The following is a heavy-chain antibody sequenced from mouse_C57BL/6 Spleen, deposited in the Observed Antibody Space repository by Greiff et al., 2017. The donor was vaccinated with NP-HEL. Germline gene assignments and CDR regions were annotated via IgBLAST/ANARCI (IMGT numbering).Heavy chain of an antibody. J-gene: IGHJ4*01. D-gene: IGHD1-1*01. CDR2: INPNNGGT. CDR3: ARGTTTVVAGMDY. V-gene: IGHV1-18*01. Sequence: EVKLQESGPELVKPGASVKIPCKASGYTFTDYNMDWVKQSHGKSLEWIGDINPNNGGTIYNQKFKGKATLTVDKSSSTAYMELRSLTSEDTAVYYCARGTTTVVAGMDYWGQGTSVTVSS. CDR1: GYTFTDYN.